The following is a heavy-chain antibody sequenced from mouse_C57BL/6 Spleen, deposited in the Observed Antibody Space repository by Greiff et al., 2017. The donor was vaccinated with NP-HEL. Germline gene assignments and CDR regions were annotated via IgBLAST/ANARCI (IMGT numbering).Heavy chain of an antibody. CDR2: IYPGSGST. CDR3: APYYSKEGYFDY. V-gene: IGHV1-55*01. J-gene: IGHJ2*01. CDR1: GYTFTSYW. Sequence: QVQLKQPGAELVKPGASVKMSCKASGYTFTSYWITWVKQRPGQGLEWIGDIYPGSGSTNYNEKFKSKATLTVDTSSSTAYMQLSSLTSEDSAVYYCAPYYSKEGYFDYWGQGTTLTVSS. D-gene: IGHD2-5*01.